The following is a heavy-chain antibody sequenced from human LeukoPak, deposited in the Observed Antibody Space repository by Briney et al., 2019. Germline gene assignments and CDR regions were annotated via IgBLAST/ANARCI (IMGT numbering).Heavy chain of an antibody. J-gene: IGHJ4*02. V-gene: IGHV3-30-3*01. CDR2: ISYDGSNK. Sequence: PGGSLRLSCAASGFTFSSYAVHWVRQAPGKGLEWVAVISYDGSNKYYADSVKGRFTISRDNSKNTLYLQMNSLRAEDTAVYYCAREGQSCSSTSCYLLFDYWGQGTLVTVSS. CDR3: AREGQSCSSTSCYLLFDY. CDR1: GFTFSSYA. D-gene: IGHD2-2*01.